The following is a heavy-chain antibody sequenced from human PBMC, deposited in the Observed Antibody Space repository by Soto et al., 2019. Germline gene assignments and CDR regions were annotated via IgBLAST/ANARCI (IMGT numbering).Heavy chain of an antibody. CDR2: ISGSGAST. V-gene: IGHV3-23*01. Sequence: VQLSESGGGLVQPGGSLRLSCAASGFSFGGYAVTWVRQAPGKGLEWVSAISGSGASTYYADSVKGRFTISRDNSKNTVYMQMNSLRAGDTALYYCAKTESFNGYYNAFDCWGQGTRVTVSS. CDR3: AKTESFNGYYNAFDC. J-gene: IGHJ4*02. D-gene: IGHD3-9*01. CDR1: GFSFGGYA.